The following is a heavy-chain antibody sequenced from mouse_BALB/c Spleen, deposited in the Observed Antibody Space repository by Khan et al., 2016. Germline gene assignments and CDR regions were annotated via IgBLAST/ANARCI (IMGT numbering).Heavy chain of an antibody. Sequence: QVQLQQSGAELMKPGASVKISCKATGYTFSSYWIEWVKQRPGHGLEWIGEILPGSGSNNYNEKFRGKATFTADTSSNKAYMQLRSLKSEDSAFHYYAKPDRRGYFDYWGPGTTLPVSS. CDR3: AKPDRRGYFDY. CDR2: ILPGSGSN. J-gene: IGHJ2*01. CDR1: GYTFSSYW. V-gene: IGHV1-9*01.